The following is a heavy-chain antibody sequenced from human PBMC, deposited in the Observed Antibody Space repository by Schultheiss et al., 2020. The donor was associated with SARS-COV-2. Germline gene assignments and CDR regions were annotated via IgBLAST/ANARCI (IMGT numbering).Heavy chain of an antibody. CDR3: AREYSSSSAFDY. Sequence: SETLSLTCTVSGGSISSGGYYWSWIRQHPGKGPEWIGYIYYSGSTYYNPSLKSRVTISVDTSKNQFSLKLSSVTAADTAVYYCAREYSSSSAFDYWGQGTLVTVSS. CDR2: IYYSGST. D-gene: IGHD6-6*01. CDR1: GGSISSGGYY. J-gene: IGHJ4*02. V-gene: IGHV4-31*03.